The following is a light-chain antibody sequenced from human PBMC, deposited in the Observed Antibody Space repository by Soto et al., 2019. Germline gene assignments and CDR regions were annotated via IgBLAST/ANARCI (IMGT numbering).Light chain of an antibody. V-gene: IGKV3-20*01. Sequence: EIVLTQSPGTLSLSPGERATLSCRASQSVSSSYLAWYQQKPGQAPRLLIYGASRRATGIPDRFSGSGSGTDFTLTVSRLEPEDFVVYYCQQCGSSSWTFGQGTKVEIK. CDR1: QSVSSSY. CDR3: QQCGSSSWT. J-gene: IGKJ1*01. CDR2: GAS.